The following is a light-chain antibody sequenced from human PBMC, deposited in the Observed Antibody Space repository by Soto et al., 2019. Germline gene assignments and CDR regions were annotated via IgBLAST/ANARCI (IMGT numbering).Light chain of an antibody. V-gene: IGKV1D-13*01. CDR3: QQYSDYPLT. CDR1: QGIGNA. Sequence: AIQMTQSPSSLSASVGDRVTITCRASQGIGNALGWYQQKPGKAPELLIYGASTLESGVPSSFSGNGSGTEFTLTISSLQPDDFATYYCQQYSDYPLTFGGGTKVDIK. J-gene: IGKJ4*01. CDR2: GAS.